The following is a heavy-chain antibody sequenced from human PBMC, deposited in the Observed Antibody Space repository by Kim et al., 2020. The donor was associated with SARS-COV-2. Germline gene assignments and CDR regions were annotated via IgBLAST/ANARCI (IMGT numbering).Heavy chain of an antibody. CDR3: ARHSLHTGEDY. V-gene: IGHV5-51*01. J-gene: IGHJ4*02. D-gene: IGHD7-27*01. Sequence: RYRPSFQGQVTISADKSISTAYLQWSSLKASDTAMYYCARHSLHTGEDYWGQGTLVTVSS.